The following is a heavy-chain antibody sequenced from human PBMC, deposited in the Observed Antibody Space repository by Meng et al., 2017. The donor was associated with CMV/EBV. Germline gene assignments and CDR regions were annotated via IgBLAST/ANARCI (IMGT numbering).Heavy chain of an antibody. V-gene: IGHV3-74*01. CDR3: ARLYTGYFDY. D-gene: IGHD3-10*01. CDR2: INSDGSST. Sequence: GESLKISCAASGFTFSSYWMHWVRQAPGKGLVWVSRINSDGSSTSYADSVKGRFTISRDNAKNSLYLQMNSLRAEDTAVYYCARLYTGYFDYWGQGTLVTVSS. J-gene: IGHJ4*02. CDR1: GFTFSSYW.